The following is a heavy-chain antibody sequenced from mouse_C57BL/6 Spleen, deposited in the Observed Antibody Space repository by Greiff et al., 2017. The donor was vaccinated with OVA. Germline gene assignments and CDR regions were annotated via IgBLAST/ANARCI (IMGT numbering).Heavy chain of an antibody. D-gene: IGHD1-1*01. CDR2: IDPSDSYT. CDR3: ARGTTVVANAMDY. Sequence: QVQLQQSGAELVRPGTSVKLSCKASGYTFTSYWMHWVKQRPGQGLEWIGVIDPSDSYTNYNQKFKGKATLTVDTSSSTAYMQLSSLTSEDSAVYYSARGTTVVANAMDYWGQGTSVTVSS. CDR1: GYTFTSYW. V-gene: IGHV1-59*01. J-gene: IGHJ4*01.